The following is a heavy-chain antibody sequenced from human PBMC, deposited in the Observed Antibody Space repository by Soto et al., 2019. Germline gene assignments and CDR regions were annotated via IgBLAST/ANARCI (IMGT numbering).Heavy chain of an antibody. V-gene: IGHV4-34*01. CDR2: INHSGST. Sequence: SETLSLTCAVYGGSFSGYYWSWIRQPPGKGLEWIGEINHSGSTNYNPSLKSRVTISVDTSKNQFSLKLSSVTAADTAAYYCARGSDTAMVPFDYWGQGTLVTVSS. CDR1: GGSFSGYY. J-gene: IGHJ4*02. D-gene: IGHD5-18*01. CDR3: ARGSDTAMVPFDY.